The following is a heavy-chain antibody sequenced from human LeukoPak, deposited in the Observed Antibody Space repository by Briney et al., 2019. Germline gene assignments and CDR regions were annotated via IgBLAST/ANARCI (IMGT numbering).Heavy chain of an antibody. D-gene: IGHD5-18*01. CDR2: IWYDGSNK. V-gene: IGHV3-33*01. Sequence: GGSLRLSCAASGFTFSSYGMPWVRQAPGKGLEWVAVIWYDGSNKYYADSVKGRFTISRDNSKNTLYLQMNSLRAEDTAVYYCARDLGDTAMATYYFDYWGQGTLVTVSS. CDR3: ARDLGDTAMATYYFDY. CDR1: GFTFSSYG. J-gene: IGHJ4*02.